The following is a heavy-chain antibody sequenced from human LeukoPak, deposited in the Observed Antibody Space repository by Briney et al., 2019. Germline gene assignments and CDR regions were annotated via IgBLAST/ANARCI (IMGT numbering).Heavy chain of an antibody. CDR2: IWSGGTKA. V-gene: IGHV3-33*01. Sequence: GRSLRLSCEASGFRFSTYGMDWVRQPPGKGLEWVALIWSGGTKAFYADSVRGRFAISRDNGRSTLCLGLNRLRDDATSVYYSAMEVAGGYGMDVWGQGTAVIVSS. CDR3: AMEVAGGYGMDV. D-gene: IGHD1-1*01. CDR1: GFRFSTYG. J-gene: IGHJ6*02.